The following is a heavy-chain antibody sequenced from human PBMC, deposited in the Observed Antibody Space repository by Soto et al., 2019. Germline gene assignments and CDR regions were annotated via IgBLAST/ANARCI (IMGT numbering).Heavy chain of an antibody. Sequence: QVQLVESGGGVVQPGRSLRLSCAASGFTFSSYAMHWVRQAPGKGLEWVAGISYDGSNKYYADSVKGRFTISGDNSKNTLYLQMNSLRAEDTAVYYCARDKRDLRFLEWSYYFDYWGQGTLVTVSS. CDR3: ARDKRDLRFLEWSYYFDY. CDR1: GFTFSSYA. J-gene: IGHJ4*02. V-gene: IGHV3-30-3*01. CDR2: ISYDGSNK. D-gene: IGHD3-3*01.